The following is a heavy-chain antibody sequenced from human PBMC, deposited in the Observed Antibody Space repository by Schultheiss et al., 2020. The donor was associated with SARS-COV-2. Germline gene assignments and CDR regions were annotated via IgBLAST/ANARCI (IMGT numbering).Heavy chain of an antibody. D-gene: IGHD6-13*01. V-gene: IGHV4-38-2*02. CDR3: ARGGAVGSSSQRGYYYYGMDV. CDR1: GYSISSGYY. Sequence: SETLSLTCTVSGYSISSGYYWGWIRQPPGKGLEWIGYIYHSGSTTYNPSLKSRVTMSVDTSKNQFSLRLSSVTAADTAVYYCARGGAVGSSSQRGYYYYGMDVWGQGTTVTVSS. CDR2: IYHSGST. J-gene: IGHJ6*02.